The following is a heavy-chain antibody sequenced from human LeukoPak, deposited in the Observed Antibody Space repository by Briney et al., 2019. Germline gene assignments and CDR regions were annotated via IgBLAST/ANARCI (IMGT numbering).Heavy chain of an antibody. CDR3: ARDSRGLR. D-gene: IGHD3-10*01. V-gene: IGHV4-34*01. Sequence: NPSETLSLTCAVYGGSFSGYYWSWIRQPPGKGLEWIGEINHSGSTNYNPSLKSRVTISVDTSKNQFSLKLSSVTAADTAVYYCARDSRGLRWGQGTLVTVSS. CDR2: INHSGST. J-gene: IGHJ4*02. CDR1: GGSFSGYY.